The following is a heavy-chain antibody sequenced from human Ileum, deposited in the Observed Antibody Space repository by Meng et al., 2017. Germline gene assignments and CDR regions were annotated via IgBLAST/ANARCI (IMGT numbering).Heavy chain of an antibody. CDR3: ARGPNHGAFDI. CDR2: INPEDGGP. Sequence: ASVKVSCKASGYTFTYYYLHWLRQAPGQGLEWLGSINPEDGGPNLAPKFRGRVTMTRDTSISTAYMELSWLRSDDTAVYYCARGPNHGAFDIWGQGTMDTVSS. CDR1: GYTFTYYY. J-gene: IGHJ3*02. V-gene: IGHV1-2*02.